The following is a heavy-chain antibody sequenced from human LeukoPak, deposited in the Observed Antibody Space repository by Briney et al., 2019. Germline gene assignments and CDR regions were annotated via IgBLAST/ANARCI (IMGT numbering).Heavy chain of an antibody. CDR2: IYYSGST. J-gene: IGHJ6*02. Sequence: SETLSLTCTVSGGSISSGGYYWSWIRQHPGKGLEWIGYIYYSGSTYYNPSLKSRVTISVDTSKNQFSLKLSSVTAADTAVYYCARDLRSSSSSGINYYGMDVWGQGTTVTVSS. CDR3: ARDLRSSSSSGINYYGMDV. V-gene: IGHV4-31*03. CDR1: GGSISSGGYY. D-gene: IGHD6-6*01.